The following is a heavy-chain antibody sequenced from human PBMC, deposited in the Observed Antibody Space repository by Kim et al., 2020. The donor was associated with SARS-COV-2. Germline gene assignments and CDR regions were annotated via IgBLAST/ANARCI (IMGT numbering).Heavy chain of an antibody. CDR1: GYTFTNYA. CDR3: ARDHRSCSTITCSGEAIDY. CDR2: INSVSGNT. V-gene: IGHV1-3*01. Sequence: ASVKVSCKASGYTFTNYAIHWMRQAPGQRLEWMGWINSVSGNTKYSQMFQDRVTITRDTSATTAYMELSNLSSEDTAVYSCARDHRSCSTITCSGEAIDYWGQGTLVTVSS. D-gene: IGHD1-26*01. J-gene: IGHJ4*02.